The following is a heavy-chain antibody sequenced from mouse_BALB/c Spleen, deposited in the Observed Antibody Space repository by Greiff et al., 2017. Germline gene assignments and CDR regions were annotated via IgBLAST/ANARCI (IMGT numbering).Heavy chain of an antibody. J-gene: IGHJ4*01. V-gene: IGHV5-6-5*01. Sequence: EVKLMESGGGLVKPGGSLKLSCAASGFTFSSYAMSWVRQTPEKRLEWVASISSGGSTYYPDSVKGRFTISRDNARKILYLKMSSLMSEDTAMYYCARGYYGSSYAMDYWGQGTSVTVSS. D-gene: IGHD1-1*01. CDR2: ISSGGST. CDR1: GFTFSSYA. CDR3: ARGYYGSSYAMDY.